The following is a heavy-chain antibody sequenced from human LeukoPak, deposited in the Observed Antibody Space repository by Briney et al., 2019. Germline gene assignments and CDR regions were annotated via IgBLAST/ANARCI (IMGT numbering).Heavy chain of an antibody. CDR3: ARGRRSRSWYRAFDI. J-gene: IGHJ3*02. D-gene: IGHD6-13*01. CDR1: GGSFSGYY. Sequence: PSETLSLTCAVYGGSFSGYYWSWIRQPPVKELEWIGEINHSGSTNYNPSLKSRVTISVDTSKNQFSLKLSSVSAADTAVYYCARGRRSRSWYRAFDIWGQGTMVTVSS. CDR2: INHSGST. V-gene: IGHV4-34*01.